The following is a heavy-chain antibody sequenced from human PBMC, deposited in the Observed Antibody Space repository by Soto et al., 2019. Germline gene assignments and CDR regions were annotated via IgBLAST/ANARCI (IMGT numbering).Heavy chain of an antibody. CDR2: IWYDGSNK. D-gene: IGHD6-13*01. CDR1: GFTFSSYG. Sequence: VQLVESGGGVVQPGRSLRLSCAASGFTFSSYGMHWVRQAPGKGLEWVAVIWYDGSNKYYADSVKGRFTISRDNSKNTLYLQMNSLRAEDTAVYYCARRGRSSSWYLDYWGQGTLVTVSS. CDR3: ARRGRSSSWYLDY. V-gene: IGHV3-33*01. J-gene: IGHJ4*02.